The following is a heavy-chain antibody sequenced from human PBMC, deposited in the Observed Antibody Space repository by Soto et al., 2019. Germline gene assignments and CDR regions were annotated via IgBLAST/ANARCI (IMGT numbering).Heavy chain of an antibody. V-gene: IGHV4-31*03. CDR2: IYYSGST. Sequence: QVQLQESGPGLVKPSQTLSLTCTVSGGSISSGGYYWSWIRQHPGKGLEWIGYIYYSGSTYYNPSLKSRVTISVDTSKNQFSLQLSSVTAAYTAVYYCARDTRGDGSVDYYYYMDVWGKGTTVTVSS. CDR3: ARDTRGDGSVDYYYYMDV. J-gene: IGHJ6*03. CDR1: GGSISSGGYY. D-gene: IGHD3-10*01.